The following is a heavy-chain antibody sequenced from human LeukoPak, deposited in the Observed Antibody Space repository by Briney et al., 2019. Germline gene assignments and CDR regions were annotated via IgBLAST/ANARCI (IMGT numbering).Heavy chain of an antibody. CDR1: GGSISGYY. CDR2: INFIGNT. J-gene: IGHJ3*02. Sequence: SETLCLTCTISGGSISGYYWGWIRQPPGKGLEWIGYINFIGNTNYNPSLKSRVTISEDTSKNLFSLRLSSVTAADTAVYYCARLRGLDCSTTSCSRINAFDIWGLGTVVTVSS. D-gene: IGHD2-2*01. V-gene: IGHV4-59*08. CDR3: ARLRGLDCSTTSCSRINAFDI.